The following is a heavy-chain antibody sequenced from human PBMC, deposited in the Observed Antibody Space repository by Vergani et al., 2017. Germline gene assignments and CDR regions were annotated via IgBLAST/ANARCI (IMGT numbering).Heavy chain of an antibody. CDR2: ISAYNGNT. CDR1: GYTFNDYY. D-gene: IGHD2-2*01. V-gene: IGHV1-18*04. Sequence: QVQLVQSGAEVRKPGASVKVSCRTSGYTFNDYYIHWIRKAPGQGLQWMGWISAYNGNTNHAQKVQGRVTMTTDTSTSTAYMELRSLRSDDTAVYYCARPVRLRCSSTRCFEDYFDYWGQGTLVTVSS. J-gene: IGHJ4*02. CDR3: ARPVRLRCSSTRCFEDYFDY.